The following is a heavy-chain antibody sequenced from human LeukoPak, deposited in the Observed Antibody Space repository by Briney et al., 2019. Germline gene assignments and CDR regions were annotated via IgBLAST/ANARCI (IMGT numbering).Heavy chain of an antibody. D-gene: IGHD6-13*01. Sequence: GASVTVSCKPSVYTFTAYYMHWVRQAHGQGLEWNGWTNPNSGGTNYAQKFQGRVNMSRDTSISTAYMELSRLRSDDTAVYYCARDPDSSWYRYYYYYMDVWGKGTTVTVSS. J-gene: IGHJ6*03. V-gene: IGHV1-2*02. CDR3: ARDPDSSWYRYYYYYMDV. CDR1: VYTFTAYY. CDR2: TNPNSGGT.